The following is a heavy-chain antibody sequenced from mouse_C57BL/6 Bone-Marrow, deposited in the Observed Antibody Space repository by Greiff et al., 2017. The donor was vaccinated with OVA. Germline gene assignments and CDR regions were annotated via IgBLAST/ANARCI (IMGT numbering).Heavy chain of an antibody. D-gene: IGHD1-1*01. CDR3: ARSLYYYGSSPYYAMDY. J-gene: IGHJ4*01. V-gene: IGHV1-54*01. CDR2: INPGSGGT. CDR1: GYAFTNYL. Sequence: QVQLKQSGAELVRPGTSVKVSCKVSGYAFTNYLIEWVKQRPGQGLEWIGVINPGSGGTNYNEKFKGKATLTADKSSSTAYMQLSSLTSEDSAVYFCARSLYYYGSSPYYAMDYWGQGTSVTVSS.